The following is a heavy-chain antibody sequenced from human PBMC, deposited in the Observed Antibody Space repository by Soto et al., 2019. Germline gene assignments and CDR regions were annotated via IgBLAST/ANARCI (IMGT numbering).Heavy chain of an antibody. D-gene: IGHD3-22*01. Sequence: ASVKVSCKASGYTFTGYYMHWVRQAPGQGLEWMGWINPNSGGTNYAQKFQGWVTMTRDTSISTAYMELSRLRSDDTAVYYCARVGYYYDSSGYYSGLRYYGMDVWGQGTTVTVSS. V-gene: IGHV1-2*04. CDR1: GYTFTGYY. CDR3: ARVGYYYDSSGYYSGLRYYGMDV. J-gene: IGHJ6*02. CDR2: INPNSGGT.